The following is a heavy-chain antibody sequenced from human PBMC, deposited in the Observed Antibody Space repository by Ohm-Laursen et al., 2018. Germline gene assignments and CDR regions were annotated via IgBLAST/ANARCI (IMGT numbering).Heavy chain of an antibody. V-gene: IGHV3-9*01. CDR2: ISWNSGSI. Sequence: SLSLSCAASGFTFDDYAMHWVRQAPGKGLEWVSGISWNSGSIGYADSVKGRFTISRDNAKNSLYLQMNSLRAEDTALYYCAKADSIAVAGNVPTLFDPWGQGTLVTVSS. J-gene: IGHJ5*02. CDR3: AKADSIAVAGNVPTLFDP. D-gene: IGHD6-19*01. CDR1: GFTFDDYA.